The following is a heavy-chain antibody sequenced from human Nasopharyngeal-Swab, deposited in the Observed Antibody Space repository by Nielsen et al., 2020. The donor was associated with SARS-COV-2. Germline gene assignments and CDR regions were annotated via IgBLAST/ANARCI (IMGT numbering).Heavy chain of an antibody. CDR2: IYYSGST. J-gene: IGHJ4*02. D-gene: IGHD6-6*01. CDR3: ASGGAARPGFDY. Sequence: WIRQPPGKGLEWIGYIYYSGSTYYNPSLKSRVTISVDTSKNQFSLKLSSVTAADTAVYHCASGGAARPGFDYWGQGTLVTVSS. V-gene: IGHV4-31*02.